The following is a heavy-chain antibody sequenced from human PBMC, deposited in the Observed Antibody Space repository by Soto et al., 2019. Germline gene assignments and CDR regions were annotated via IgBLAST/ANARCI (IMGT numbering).Heavy chain of an antibody. CDR1: GFTFIRAS. V-gene: IGHV3-21*01. CDR3: ARVAF. CDR2: ISSGSSDT. J-gene: IGHJ4*02. Sequence: SLRISCDASGFTFIRASMTWVRHVPGKRLEWVASISSGSSDTWYADSVKGRFIISRANAQNSLFLQMNTLRPEDTAMYYYARVAFWGPGTQVTVSS.